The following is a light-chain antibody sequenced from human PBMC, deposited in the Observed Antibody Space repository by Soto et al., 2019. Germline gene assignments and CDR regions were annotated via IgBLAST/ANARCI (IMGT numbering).Light chain of an antibody. CDR3: QQNSSMPLS. CDR2: GAS. CDR1: QSITTL. J-gene: IGKJ4*01. V-gene: IGKV1-39*01. Sequence: DIQMTQSPSSLSASVGDSVTITCRASQSITTLLNWYQKKPGTAPYLLIYGASSLQTGVPSRFSGAGSGTDFSLTISPMQPEDFASYYCQQNSSMPLSFGGGTKVEIK.